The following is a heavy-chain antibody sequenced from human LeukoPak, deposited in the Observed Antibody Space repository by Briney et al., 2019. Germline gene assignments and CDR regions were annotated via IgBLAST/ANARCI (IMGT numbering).Heavy chain of an antibody. Sequence: QSGGSLRLSCAASGFTFSSYEMNWVRQAPGKGLEWVAFIRYDGSNKYYADSVKGRFTISRDNSKNTLYLQMNSLRAEDTAVYYCAKDRSGSRGGTLRNYYMDVWGKGTTVTVSS. CDR2: IRYDGSNK. D-gene: IGHD3-10*01. CDR3: AKDRSGSRGGTLRNYYMDV. CDR1: GFTFSSYE. V-gene: IGHV3-30*02. J-gene: IGHJ6*03.